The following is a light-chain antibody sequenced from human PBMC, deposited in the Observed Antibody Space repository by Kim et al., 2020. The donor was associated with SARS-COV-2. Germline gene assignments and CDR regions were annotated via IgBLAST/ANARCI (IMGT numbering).Light chain of an antibody. CDR1: QSVSSN. V-gene: IGKV3-15*01. CDR2: GAS. CDR3: QQYNNWPGT. Sequence: EIVMTQSPATLSGSLGERVTLSCRASQSVSSNLAWYQQKPGQAPSLLMYGASARVTGIPARFSGSGSGTEFTLTISSLQSEDFAVYYCQQYNNWPGTFGQGTKVDIK. J-gene: IGKJ1*01.